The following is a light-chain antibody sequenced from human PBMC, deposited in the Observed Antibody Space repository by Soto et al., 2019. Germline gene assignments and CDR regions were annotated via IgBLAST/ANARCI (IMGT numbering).Light chain of an antibody. V-gene: IGLV1-51*01. CDR1: SSNIGNNF. J-gene: IGLJ2*01. CDR3: GTWDSSLSAGV. CDR2: DNN. Sequence: QSVLTQPPSLSAAPGQKVTIFCSGSSSNIGNNFVSWYQQLPGTAPKLLIYDNNKRPSGIPDRFSGSKSGTSATLGITGVQTGDEADFYCGTWDSSLSAGVFGGGTKLTVL.